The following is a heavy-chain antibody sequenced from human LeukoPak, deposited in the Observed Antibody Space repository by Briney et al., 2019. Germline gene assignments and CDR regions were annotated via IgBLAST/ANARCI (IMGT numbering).Heavy chain of an antibody. V-gene: IGHV1-8*01. CDR1: GYTFTSYD. J-gene: IGHJ6*03. CDR2: MNPNSGNT. CDR3: ARGTHGSGSYYNVNPYIYYYYYMDV. D-gene: IGHD3-10*01. Sequence: ASVKVSCKASGYTFTSYDINWVRQATGQGLEWMGWMNPNSGNTGYAQKFQGRVTMTRNTSISTAYMELSSLRSEDTAVYYCARGTHGSGSYYNVNPYIYYYYYMDVWGKGTTVTISS.